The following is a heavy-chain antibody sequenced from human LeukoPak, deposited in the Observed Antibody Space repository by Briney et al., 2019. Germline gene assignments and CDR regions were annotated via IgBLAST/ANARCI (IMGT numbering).Heavy chain of an antibody. CDR3: ARGRVTIFGVAPYFDY. J-gene: IGHJ4*02. CDR1: GGSISSYY. Sequence: NPSETLSLTCTVSGGSISSYYWSWIRQPPGKGLEWIGEINHSGSTNYNPSLKSRVTISVDTSKNQFSLKLSSVTAADTAVYYCARGRVTIFGVAPYFDYWGQGTLVTVSS. V-gene: IGHV4-34*01. CDR2: INHSGST. D-gene: IGHD3-3*01.